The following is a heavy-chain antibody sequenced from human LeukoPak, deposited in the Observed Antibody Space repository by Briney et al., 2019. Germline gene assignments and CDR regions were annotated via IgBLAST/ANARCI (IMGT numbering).Heavy chain of an antibody. J-gene: IGHJ3*02. Sequence: SETLSLTRTVSGGSINSYYWSWIRQPPGRGLEWIGSIHYSGSTSYNPSLRSRVTISVDKSKNQFFLKLSSVTAADTAVYYCTRRAGTDSNGAFDIWGQGTVVTVSS. CDR2: IHYSGST. V-gene: IGHV4-59*12. CDR1: GGSINSYY. CDR3: TRRAGTDSNGAFDI. D-gene: IGHD6-19*01.